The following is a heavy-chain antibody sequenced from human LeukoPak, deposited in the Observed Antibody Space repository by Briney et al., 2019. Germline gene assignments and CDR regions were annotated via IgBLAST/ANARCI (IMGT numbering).Heavy chain of an antibody. D-gene: IGHD3-10*01. V-gene: IGHV3-21*01. CDR1: GFTFSSYS. CDR3: ARDIAPGYYYGSGSYPPPDY. Sequence: TGGSLRLSCAASGFTFSSYSMNWVRQAPGKGLEWVSSISSSSSYIYYADSVKGRFTISRDNAKNSLYLQMNSLRAEDTAVYYCARDIAPGYYYGSGSYPPPDYWGQGTLVTVSS. CDR2: ISSSSSYI. J-gene: IGHJ4*02.